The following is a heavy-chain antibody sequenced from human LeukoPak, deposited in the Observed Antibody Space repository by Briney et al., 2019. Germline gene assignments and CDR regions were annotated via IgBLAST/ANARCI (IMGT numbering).Heavy chain of an antibody. CDR3: VKEAARCSSTSCSQEN. CDR1: GFAFSSYI. CDR2: VSGNGGNT. J-gene: IGHJ4*02. V-gene: IGHV3-23*01. Sequence: GGSLRLSCAASGFAFSSYIMTWVRQAPGKGLEWVSAVSGNGGNTFHADPVRGRFTISRDNSKNTLHLQMNSLRAEDTAVYYCVKEAARCSSTSCSQENWGQGTLVTVSS. D-gene: IGHD2-2*01.